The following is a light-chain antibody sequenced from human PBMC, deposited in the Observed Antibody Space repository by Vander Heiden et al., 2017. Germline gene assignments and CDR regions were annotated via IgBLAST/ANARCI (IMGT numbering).Light chain of an antibody. V-gene: IGLV1-44*01. Sequence: QSVLTQPPSASGTPGQRVTISCSGSRSNIGSNPVNWYQKSPGTAPKLLIYNNNQRPSGVPDRFSGSRSGTSASLAISGLLSEDEADYYCAAWDDGLNGVVFGGGTKLTAL. J-gene: IGLJ3*02. CDR1: RSNIGSNP. CDR2: NNN. CDR3: AAWDDGLNGVV.